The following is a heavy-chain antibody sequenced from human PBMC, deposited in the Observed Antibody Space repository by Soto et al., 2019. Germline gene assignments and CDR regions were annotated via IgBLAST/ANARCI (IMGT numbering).Heavy chain of an antibody. CDR3: ARDLSSGGGWSFFDY. D-gene: IGHD6-19*01. V-gene: IGHV1-2*02. CDR1: GYTFTGYY. J-gene: IGHJ4*02. Sequence: ASVKVSCKASGYTFTGYYMHWVRQAPGQGLEWMGWINPNSGGTNYAQKFQGRVTMTRDTSISTAYMELSRLRSDDTAVYYCARDLSSGGGWSFFDYWGQGTLVTVSS. CDR2: INPNSGGT.